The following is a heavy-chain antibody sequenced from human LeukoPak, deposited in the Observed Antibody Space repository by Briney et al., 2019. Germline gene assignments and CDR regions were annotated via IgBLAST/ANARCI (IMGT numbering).Heavy chain of an antibody. CDR3: ARSPKGAFDI. J-gene: IGHJ3*02. V-gene: IGHV4-59*01. CDR2: IYYRGSA. Sequence: ASETLSLTCTVSGGSISSYYWSWIRQPPGKGLEWIGYIYYRGSANYNPSLKSRVTISVDTSNNQFSLKLTSVTAADTAVYYCARSPKGAFDIWGQGTMVTVSS. CDR1: GGSISSYY.